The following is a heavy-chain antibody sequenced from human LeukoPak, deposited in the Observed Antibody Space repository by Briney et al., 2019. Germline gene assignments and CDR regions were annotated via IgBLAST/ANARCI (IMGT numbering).Heavy chain of an antibody. V-gene: IGHV3-21*01. CDR3: ARDETPTNGYDSYDF. D-gene: IGHD5-12*01. Sequence: GGSLRLSCAASGFTFSSYSMNWVRQAPGKGLEWVSSISSSSSYIYYADSVKRRFTISRDNAKNSLYLQMNSLGAEDTAVYYCARDETPTNGYDSYDFWGQGTLVTVST. CDR1: GFTFSSYS. CDR2: ISSSSSYI. J-gene: IGHJ4*02.